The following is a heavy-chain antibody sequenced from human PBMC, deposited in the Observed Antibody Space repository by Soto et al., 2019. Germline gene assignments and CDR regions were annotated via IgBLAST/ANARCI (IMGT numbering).Heavy chain of an antibody. CDR1: GFTFSSYG. V-gene: IGHV3-33*01. J-gene: IGHJ4*02. Sequence: PGGSLRLSCAASGFTFSSYGMHWVRQAPGKGLEWVAVIWYDGSNKYYADSVKGRFTISRDNSKNTLYLQMNSLRAEDTAVYYCARDDGLGAVAFLDYWGQGTLVTVSS. D-gene: IGHD6-19*01. CDR3: ARDDGLGAVAFLDY. CDR2: IWYDGSNK.